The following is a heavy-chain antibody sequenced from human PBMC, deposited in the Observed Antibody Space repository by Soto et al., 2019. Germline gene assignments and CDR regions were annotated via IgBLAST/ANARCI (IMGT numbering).Heavy chain of an antibody. Sequence: QVQLQESGPGLVKPSQTLSLTCTVSGGSISSGGYYWSWIRQHPGKGLEWIGYIYYSGSTYYNPSLQSRVTISVDTSKNQFSLKLISVTAADTAVYYCARSYGDYDRGNYYGMDVWGQGTTVTVSS. CDR3: ARSYGDYDRGNYYGMDV. V-gene: IGHV4-31*03. J-gene: IGHJ6*02. CDR1: GGSISSGGYY. CDR2: IYYSGST. D-gene: IGHD4-17*01.